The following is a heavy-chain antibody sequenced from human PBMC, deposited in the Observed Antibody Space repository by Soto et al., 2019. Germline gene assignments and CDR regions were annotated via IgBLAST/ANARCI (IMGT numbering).Heavy chain of an antibody. Sequence: GGSLRLSCEVSGFTFSDFGLDWVRQAPGKGLEWVAIISHDGSKRYYADSVKGRFTISRDNAKNSLYLKMDSLRAEDTAVYYCARDQEAGSFFPYYYGMDVWDQGTTVTVSS. V-gene: IGHV3-30*03. CDR2: ISHDGSKR. J-gene: IGHJ6*02. CDR1: GFTFSDFG. CDR3: ARDQEAGSFFPYYYGMDV. D-gene: IGHD6-13*01.